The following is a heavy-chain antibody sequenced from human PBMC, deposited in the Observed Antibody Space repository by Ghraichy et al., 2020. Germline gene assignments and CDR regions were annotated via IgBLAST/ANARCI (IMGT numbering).Heavy chain of an antibody. D-gene: IGHD5/OR15-5a*01. J-gene: IGHJ4*02. Sequence: LSLTCAASGFSFSSHAMGWVRQAPGKGLEWVSAISGNGGGTYYADSVTGRFTISRDNSKNTVFLQMNSLRAGDTAVYYCAPRGFSVNNEWGFFDYWGQGTLVTVSS. CDR1: GFSFSSHA. V-gene: IGHV3-23*01. CDR3: APRGFSVNNEWGFFDY. CDR2: ISGNGGGT.